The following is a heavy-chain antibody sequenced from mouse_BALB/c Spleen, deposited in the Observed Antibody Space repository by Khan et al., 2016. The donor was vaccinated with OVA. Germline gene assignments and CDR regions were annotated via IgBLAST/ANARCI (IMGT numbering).Heavy chain of an antibody. Sequence: VQLKQSGTEFVKPGASVRLSCTASGFNIKNTYIHWVKQRPEQRLEWIGRIDPANGNTKYDPRFQGKASITSDTSSNSAYMQLSSLTSEDTAVSYCAPSLLRYAMDYWGQGTSVTVSS. CDR3: APSLLRYAMDY. V-gene: IGHV14-3*02. J-gene: IGHJ4*01. CDR2: IDPANGNT. CDR1: GFNIKNTY. D-gene: IGHD1-2*01.